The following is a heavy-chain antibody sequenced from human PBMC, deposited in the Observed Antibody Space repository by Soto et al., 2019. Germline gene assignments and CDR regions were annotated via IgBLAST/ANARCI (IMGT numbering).Heavy chain of an antibody. CDR2: ISGSGGST. Sequence: EVQLLESGGGLVQPGGSLRLSCAASGFTFSSYAMNWVRQAPGKGLEWVSAISGSGGSTYYADSVKGRFTISRDSSKNTLYLHMNSLRAEDTAVYYCAKGNAWSPALVLDIWGQGTMVTVSS. CDR1: GFTFSSYA. J-gene: IGHJ3*02. V-gene: IGHV3-23*01. D-gene: IGHD1-1*01. CDR3: AKGNAWSPALVLDI.